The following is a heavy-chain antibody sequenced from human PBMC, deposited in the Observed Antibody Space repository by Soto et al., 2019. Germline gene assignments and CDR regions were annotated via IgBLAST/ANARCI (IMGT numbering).Heavy chain of an antibody. CDR1: GFTFGYYA. CDR2: IRSKAYGGTT. CDR3: XRAPPRRYSGYYYGMDV. D-gene: IGHD2-21*01. V-gene: IGHV3-49*04. J-gene: IGHJ6*02. Sequence: PGGSLRRSCTASGFTFGYYAMSWVRQAPGKGLEWVGFIRSKAYGGTTEYAASVKGRFTISRDDSKSIAYLQMNSLKTEDTAVYYCXRAPPRRYSGYYYGMDVWGQGTTVTVSS.